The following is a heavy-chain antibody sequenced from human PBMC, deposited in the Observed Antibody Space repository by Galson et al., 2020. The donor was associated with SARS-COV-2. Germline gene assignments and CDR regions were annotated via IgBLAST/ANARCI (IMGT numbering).Heavy chain of an antibody. V-gene: IGHV1-24*01. CDR1: GYTLTELS. Sequence: ASVKVSCKVSGYTLTELSMHWVRQAPGKGLEWMGGFDPEDGETIYAQKFQGRVTMTEDTSTDTAYMELSSLRSEDTAVYYCATAPAVWGITGAGTWWCDPWGQGTLVTVSS. CDR3: ATAPAVWGITGAGTWWCDP. J-gene: IGHJ5*02. D-gene: IGHD6-13*01. CDR2: FDPEDGET.